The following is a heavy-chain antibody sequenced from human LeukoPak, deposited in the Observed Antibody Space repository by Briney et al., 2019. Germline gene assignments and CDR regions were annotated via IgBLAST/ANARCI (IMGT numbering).Heavy chain of an antibody. CDR3: ARSPKIVDYYYGMDV. V-gene: IGHV1-2*02. Sequence: ASVKVSCKASGYTFTGYYMHWVRQAPGQGLEWMGWINPNSGGTNYAQKLQGRVTMTTHTSTSTAYIELRSLRSDDTAVNYCARSPKIVDYYYGMDVWGQGTTVTVSS. J-gene: IGHJ6*02. CDR2: INPNSGGT. CDR1: GYTFTGYY. D-gene: IGHD3-16*02.